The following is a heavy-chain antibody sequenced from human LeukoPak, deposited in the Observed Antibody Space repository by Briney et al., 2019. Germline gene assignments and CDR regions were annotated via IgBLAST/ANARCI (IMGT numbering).Heavy chain of an antibody. CDR2: IWYDGSNT. D-gene: IGHD5-18*01. J-gene: IGHJ4*02. CDR3: ATPASIQLWECYFDY. V-gene: IGHV3-33*01. CDR1: GFTFNTYG. Sequence: PGRSLSLSCAASGFTFNTYGMHWVRQAPGKGLEWVALIWYDGSNTYYADSVKGRFTISRDNSKNTLYPQMNSLRAEDTAVYYCATPASIQLWECYFDYWGQGTLVTVSS.